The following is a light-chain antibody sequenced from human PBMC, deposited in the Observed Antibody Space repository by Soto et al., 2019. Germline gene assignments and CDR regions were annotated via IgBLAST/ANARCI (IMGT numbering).Light chain of an antibody. CDR2: DVS. V-gene: IGLV2-14*01. Sequence: QSALTQPASVSGSPGQSITISCTGTNSDVGGYNYVSWYQQHPGKAPKLMIYDVSSRPSGVSNRFSGSKSCNTASLTISGLQAEDEADYYCSSFTSSSTYVFGTGTKVTVL. CDR3: SSFTSSSTYV. CDR1: NSDVGGYNY. J-gene: IGLJ1*01.